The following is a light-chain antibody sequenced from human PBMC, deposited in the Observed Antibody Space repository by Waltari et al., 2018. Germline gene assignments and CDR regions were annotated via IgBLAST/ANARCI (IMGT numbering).Light chain of an antibody. V-gene: IGKV3-20*01. Sequence: EIVLTQSPGTASLSQGERVTLSCRASQSVGSSSLAWYQQKPGQAHRRVIYSASRRATCIPDRFMGSGSGTDFSLTISRLEPEDFAGYYCQQHGTLPATFGQGTKVEIK. CDR2: SAS. CDR3: QQHGTLPAT. J-gene: IGKJ1*01. CDR1: QSVGSSS.